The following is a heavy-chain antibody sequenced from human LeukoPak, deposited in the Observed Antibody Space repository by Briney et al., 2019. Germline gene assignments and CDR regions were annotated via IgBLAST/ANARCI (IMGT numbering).Heavy chain of an antibody. CDR2: ISSSSSTI. D-gene: IGHD1-26*01. V-gene: IGHV3-48*01. CDR1: GFTFSSYS. CDR3: ARETSGSYYPVDY. J-gene: IGHJ4*02. Sequence: HPGGSLRLSCAASGFTFSSYSMNWVRQAPGKGLEWVSYISSSSSTIYYADSVKGRFTISRDNAKNSLYLQMNSLRAEDTAVYYCARETSGSYYPVDYWGQGTLVTVSS.